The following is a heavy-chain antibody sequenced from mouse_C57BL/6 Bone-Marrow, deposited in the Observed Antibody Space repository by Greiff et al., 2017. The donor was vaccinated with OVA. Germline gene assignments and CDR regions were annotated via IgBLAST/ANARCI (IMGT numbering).Heavy chain of an antibody. D-gene: IGHD2-1*01. CDR3: TSYGTFAY. V-gene: IGHV14-4*01. J-gene: IGHJ2*01. Sequence: EVQLQQSGAELVRPGASVKLSCTASGFNIKDDYMHWVKQRPEQGLEWIGGIDPENGDTEYALKFQGKATITADTSSNTAYLQLSSLTSEDTAVYYCTSYGTFAYWGQGTTLTVSS. CDR1: GFNIKDDY. CDR2: IDPENGDT.